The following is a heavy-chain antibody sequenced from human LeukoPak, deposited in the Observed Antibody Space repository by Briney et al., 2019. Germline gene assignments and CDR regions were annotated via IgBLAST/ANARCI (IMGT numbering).Heavy chain of an antibody. Sequence: SETLSLTCTVSGGSISSYYWSWIRQPPGKGLEWIGYIYYSGSTNYNPSLKSRVTISVDTSKNQFSLKLSSVTVADTAVYYCARGRITMIWPIWGQGTMVTVSS. CDR3: ARGRITMIWPI. V-gene: IGHV4-59*01. D-gene: IGHD3-22*01. CDR2: IYYSGST. CDR1: GGSISSYY. J-gene: IGHJ3*02.